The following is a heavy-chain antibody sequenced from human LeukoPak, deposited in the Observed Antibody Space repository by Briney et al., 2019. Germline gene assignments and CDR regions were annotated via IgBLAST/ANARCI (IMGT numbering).Heavy chain of an antibody. CDR1: GYTFTSYY. CDR2: INPSGGST. CDR3: ARGGYYYDSSGYYLSGY. Sequence: GASVKVSCKASGYTFTSYYMHWVRQAPGQGLEWMGIINPSGGSTSYAQKFQGRVTMTRDTSTSKVYMELSSLRSEDTAVYYCARGGYYYDSSGYYLSGYWGQGTLVTVSS. J-gene: IGHJ4*02. V-gene: IGHV1-46*01. D-gene: IGHD3-22*01.